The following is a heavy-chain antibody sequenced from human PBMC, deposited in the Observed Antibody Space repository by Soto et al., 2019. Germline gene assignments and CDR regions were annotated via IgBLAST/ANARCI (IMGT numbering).Heavy chain of an antibody. D-gene: IGHD3-22*01. V-gene: IGHV4-34*01. J-gene: IGHJ5*02. CDR3: ARGTPCGTSGYCYDYFDP. Sequence: SETLSLTCAVYGGSFSGYYWTWIRQPAGRGLEWIGEINHSGTTKYNPSLKSRVTISVDTSKNQFSLKLNSVSAADTAVYYCARGTPCGTSGYCYDYFDPWGQGTLVTVSS. CDR2: INHSGTT. CDR1: GGSFSGYY.